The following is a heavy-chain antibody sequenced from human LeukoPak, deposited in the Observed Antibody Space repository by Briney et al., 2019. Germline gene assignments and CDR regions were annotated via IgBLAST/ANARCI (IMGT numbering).Heavy chain of an antibody. V-gene: IGHV3-43*02. D-gene: IGHD3-9*01. CDR2: VNRDGATT. CDR3: ARDNAGIHFCNVLTAYYDH. CDR1: GFTLDDYA. Sequence: GGSLRLSCAASGFTLDDYAMHWVRQAPGKGLEWLSLVNRDGATTSYADSVKGRFTISRDNSKNSLYLQMNSLRSDDTAWYYCARDNAGIHFCNVLTAYYDHWGQGALVTVSS. J-gene: IGHJ4*02.